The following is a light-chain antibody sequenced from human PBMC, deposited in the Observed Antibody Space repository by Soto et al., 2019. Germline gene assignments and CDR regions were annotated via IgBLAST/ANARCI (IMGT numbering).Light chain of an antibody. CDR2: EGS. Sequence: QSALTQPASVSGSPGQSITISCTGTSSDVGSYKFVSWYQQHPGKAPKLMIYEGSKRPSGVSNRFSGSKSGNTASLTISGLQSEYEADYYCCSYAGDSAWVFGGATKVTVL. CDR3: CSYAGDSAWV. V-gene: IGLV2-23*01. CDR1: SSDVGSYKF. J-gene: IGLJ3*02.